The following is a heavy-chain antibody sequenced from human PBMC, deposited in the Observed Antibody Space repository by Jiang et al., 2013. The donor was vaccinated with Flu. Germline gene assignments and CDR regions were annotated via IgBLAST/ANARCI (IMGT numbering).Heavy chain of an antibody. D-gene: IGHD6-13*01. V-gene: IGHV5-51*01. CDR3: ARQSEQHLVHAFDI. CDR2: IYPADSDT. CDR1: EYTFTTYW. Sequence: GAEVKKPGESLKISCRASEYTFTTYWIGWVRQMPGKGLEWMGIIYPADSDTRYSPSFQGQVTFSADKSITTAYLQWSSLKASDTAMYYCARQSEQHLVHAFDIWGQGTMVTVSS. J-gene: IGHJ3*02.